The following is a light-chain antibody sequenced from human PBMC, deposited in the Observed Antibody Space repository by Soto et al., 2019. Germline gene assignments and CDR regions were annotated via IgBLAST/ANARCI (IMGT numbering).Light chain of an antibody. CDR3: CSNAGSNIFV. Sequence: QSALTQPPSVSGSPGQSVTISCTGTSTDFVSYNRVSWYQQPPGTAPKLIIYEVSERPSGVSNRFSGSKSDTTASLTISGLQAEDEADYYCCSNAGSNIFVFGGGTKLTVL. CDR1: STDFVSYNR. CDR2: EVS. J-gene: IGLJ2*01. V-gene: IGLV2-18*02.